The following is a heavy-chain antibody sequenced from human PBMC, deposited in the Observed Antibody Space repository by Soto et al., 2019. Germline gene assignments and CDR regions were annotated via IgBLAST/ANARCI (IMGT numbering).Heavy chain of an antibody. CDR1: GVPFNSYG. Sequence: QVVLLQSGPEVKRPGSSVKVSCKASGVPFNSYGFAWVRQAPGRGLEWVGRINPASQLSNYEQSLQGRVTITADTSTTTAYMELGGLTSEYTAVDYCAWMKLARLDHWGQGTLVTVSS. J-gene: IGHJ4*02. D-gene: IGHD2-2*03. V-gene: IGHV1-69*09. CDR3: AWMKLARLDH. CDR2: INPASQLS.